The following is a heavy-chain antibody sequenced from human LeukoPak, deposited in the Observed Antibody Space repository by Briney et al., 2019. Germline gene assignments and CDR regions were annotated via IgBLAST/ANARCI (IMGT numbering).Heavy chain of an antibody. D-gene: IGHD3-10*01. J-gene: IGHJ4*02. CDR3: AKDIGSYYDY. CDR2: IQYDGSKK. CDR1: GFTFSSNG. Sequence: EGSLRLSCVASGFTFSSNGMHWVRQAPGKGLEWVTFIQYDGSKKYYADSAKGRFTISRDNSKNTLYLEMNSLRAEDTAVYYCAKDIGSYYDYWGQGILVTVSS. V-gene: IGHV3-30*02.